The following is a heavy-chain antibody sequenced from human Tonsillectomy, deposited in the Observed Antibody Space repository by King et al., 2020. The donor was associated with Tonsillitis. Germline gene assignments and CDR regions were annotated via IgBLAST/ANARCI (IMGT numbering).Heavy chain of an antibody. CDR2: ISSSNGYT. CDR1: GFTFSDSY. CDR3: ARRSLGPLGAFDY. Sequence: VQLVEAGGGLVKPGGSLRLSCTASGFTFSDSYMSWIRQAPGKGLDGVSSISSSNGYTDSPDAVRGRFTISRDNFKNSLFLVMNILRIVDTAVYYCARRSLGPLGAFDYWGQGTLVTVSS. V-gene: IGHV3-11*05. D-gene: IGHD3-16*01. J-gene: IGHJ4*02.